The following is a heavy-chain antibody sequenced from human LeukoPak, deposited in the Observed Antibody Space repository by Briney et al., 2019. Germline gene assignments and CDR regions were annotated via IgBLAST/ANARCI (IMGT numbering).Heavy chain of an antibody. J-gene: IGHJ6*02. Sequence: GGSLRLSCSASGFPFSSYAMHWVRQAPGKGLEYVSAISDSGSSTDYADSVKGRFTISRDNSKNTLYLQMSSLRAEDTAVYFCVRGYSFGPYGMDVWGQRTTVTVSS. CDR1: GFPFSSYA. D-gene: IGHD2-15*01. CDR3: VRGYSFGPYGMDV. CDR2: ISDSGSST. V-gene: IGHV3-64D*09.